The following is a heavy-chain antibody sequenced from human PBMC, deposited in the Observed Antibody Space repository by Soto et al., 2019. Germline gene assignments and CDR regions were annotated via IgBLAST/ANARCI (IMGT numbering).Heavy chain of an antibody. J-gene: IGHJ4*02. Sequence: VEFLRLSYGASGFTFRHYSLHWVRQAPGKGLEWISYISTSSTATYYADSVKGRFTVSRDNGHTLLFLQMNSLTNEDTAVYYCARDRGGSGWPEFDCWGQGTQDTV. CDR3: ARDRGGSGWPEFDC. V-gene: IGHV3-48*02. CDR2: ISTSSTAT. CDR1: GFTFRHYS. D-gene: IGHD6-19*01.